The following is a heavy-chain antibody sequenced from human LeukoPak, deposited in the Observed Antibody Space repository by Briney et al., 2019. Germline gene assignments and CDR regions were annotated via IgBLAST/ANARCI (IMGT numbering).Heavy chain of an antibody. J-gene: IGHJ4*02. Sequence: SETLSLTCTVSGGSIRSYYWTWIRQPAGKGLEWIGRIYTSGSSNYNPSLKSRVTMSVDTSKNQFSLKLSSVTAADTAVYYCARVGYGGDLDYWGQGTLVTVSS. CDR1: GGSIRSYY. D-gene: IGHD4-23*01. V-gene: IGHV4-4*07. CDR2: IYTSGSS. CDR3: ARVGYGGDLDY.